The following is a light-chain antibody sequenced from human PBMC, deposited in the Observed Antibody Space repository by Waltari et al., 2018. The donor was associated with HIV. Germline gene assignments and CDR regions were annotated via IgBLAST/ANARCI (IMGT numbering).Light chain of an antibody. CDR1: RSDVGAHNF. V-gene: IGLV2-11*01. CDR2: GVT. CDR3: CSYAGDYSWV. Sequence: QSALTQPRSVSGSPGQSVPISCTGTRSDVGAHNFVSWYQQHPGKAPKVMIYGVTERPSGVPDRFSGSKSGNTAALTISGLQAEDEADYYCCSYAGDYSWVFGGGTKLTVL. J-gene: IGLJ3*02.